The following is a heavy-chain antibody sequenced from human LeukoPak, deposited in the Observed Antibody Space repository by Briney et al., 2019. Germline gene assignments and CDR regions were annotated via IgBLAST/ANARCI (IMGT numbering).Heavy chain of an antibody. CDR2: ISAYNGNT. V-gene: IGHV1-18*01. CDR3: ARDPGDLAVAGTNWFDP. CDR1: GYTFTSYA. Sequence: ASVKVSCKASGYTFTSYAMHWVRQAPGQRLEWMGWISAYNGNTNYAQKLQGRVTMTTDTSTSTAYMELRSLRSDDTAVYYCARDPGDLAVAGTNWFDPWGQGTLVTVSS. D-gene: IGHD6-19*01. J-gene: IGHJ5*02.